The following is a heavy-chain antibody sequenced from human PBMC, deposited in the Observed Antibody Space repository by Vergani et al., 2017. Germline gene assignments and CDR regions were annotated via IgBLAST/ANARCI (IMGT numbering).Heavy chain of an antibody. Sequence: QVQLQESGPGLVKPSETLSLTCTVSGGSISSYYWSWIRQPPGKGLEWIGYIYYSGSTNYNPSLKSRVTISVDTSKNQFSLKLSSVTAADTAVYYCARVGVGPWDREYYFDYWGQGTLVTVSS. V-gene: IGHV4-59*01. CDR2: IYYSGST. D-gene: IGHD2-15*01. J-gene: IGHJ4*02. CDR3: ARVGVGPWDREYYFDY. CDR1: GGSISSYY.